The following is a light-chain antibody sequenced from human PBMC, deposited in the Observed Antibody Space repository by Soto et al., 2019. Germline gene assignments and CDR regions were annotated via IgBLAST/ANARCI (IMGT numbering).Light chain of an antibody. CDR3: QQYGGSSIFS. CDR2: GAS. V-gene: IGKV3-20*01. Sequence: EVVLTQSPGTLSLSPGERATLSCGASQSVSSTYLAWYQQKPGQAPRLLIYGASSRATGIPDRFSGSGSGTDFTLTISRLXXXXXXXXYCQQYGGSSIFSFGPGTKVDIK. J-gene: IGKJ3*01. CDR1: QSVSSTY.